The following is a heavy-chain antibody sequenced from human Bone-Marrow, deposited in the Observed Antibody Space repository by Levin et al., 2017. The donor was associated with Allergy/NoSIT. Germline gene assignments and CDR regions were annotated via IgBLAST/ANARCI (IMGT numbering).Heavy chain of an antibody. J-gene: IGHJ4*02. V-gene: IGHV3-30*18. CDR3: AKDSDYDFWSQYRHPDY. CDR2: ISFDGTNK. D-gene: IGHD3-3*01. CDR1: GFTFNRNA. Sequence: PGGSLRLSCAASGFTFNRNAMHWVRQAPGKGLEWVALISFDGTNKYYADSVKGRFTISRDNSKNTLYLQMNSLRADDTAVYYCAKDSDYDFWSQYRHPDYWGQGTLVTVSS.